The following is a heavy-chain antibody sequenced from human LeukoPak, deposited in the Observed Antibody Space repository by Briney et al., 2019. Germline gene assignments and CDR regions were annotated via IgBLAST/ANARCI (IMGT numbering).Heavy chain of an antibody. D-gene: IGHD6-13*01. Sequence: PGGSLRLSCAASGFTFNNYAMNWVRQAPGKGLEWVSAIAGGIGTTFYADSVKGRFTISRDNSKNKLYLQLRSLRAEDTAVYYCAKDLTAASGEVFQFDYWGQGTRVTVS. CDR2: IAGGIGTT. J-gene: IGHJ4*02. CDR1: GFTFNNYA. V-gene: IGHV3-23*01. CDR3: AKDLTAASGEVFQFDY.